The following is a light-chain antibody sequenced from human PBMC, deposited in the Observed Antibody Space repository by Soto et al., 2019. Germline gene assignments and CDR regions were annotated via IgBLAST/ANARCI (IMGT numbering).Light chain of an antibody. CDR1: QSVYNN. Sequence: EIVMTQSPATLSVSPGERATLSCRASQSVYNNLAWYQQKPGQAPRLLMHGASTRTTGIPERFSGSGSGTDFTLTISRLEPEDFAVYYCQQYGSSPRTFGQGTKVDI. J-gene: IGKJ1*01. V-gene: IGKV3-20*01. CDR2: GAS. CDR3: QQYGSSPRT.